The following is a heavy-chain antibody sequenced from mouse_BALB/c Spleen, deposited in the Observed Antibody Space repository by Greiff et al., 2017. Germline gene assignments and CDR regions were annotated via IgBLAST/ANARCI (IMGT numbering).Heavy chain of an antibody. V-gene: IGHV1-14*01. CDR2: INPYNDGT. J-gene: IGHJ2*01. D-gene: IGHD2-4*01. Sequence: VHVKQSGPELVKPGASVKMSCKASGYTFTSYVMHWVKQKPGQGLEWIGYINPYNDGTKYNEKFKGKATLTSDKSSSTAYMELSSLTSEDSAVYYCAREGLRRKYYFDYWGQGTTLTVSS. CDR1: GYTFTSYV. CDR3: AREGLRRKYYFDY.